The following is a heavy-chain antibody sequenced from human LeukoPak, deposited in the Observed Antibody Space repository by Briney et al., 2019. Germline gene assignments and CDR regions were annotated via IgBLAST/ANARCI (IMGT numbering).Heavy chain of an antibody. J-gene: IGHJ4*02. CDR2: INSDGSWT. Sequence: PGGSLRLSCAASGNYWMHWVRQAPGKGLVWVSHINSDGSWTSYADSVKGRFTISKDNAKNTVYLQMNSLRAEDTAVYYCAKDYRIAVAGLFDYWGQGTLVTVSS. V-gene: IGHV3-74*01. CDR1: GNYW. D-gene: IGHD6-19*01. CDR3: AKDYRIAVAGLFDY.